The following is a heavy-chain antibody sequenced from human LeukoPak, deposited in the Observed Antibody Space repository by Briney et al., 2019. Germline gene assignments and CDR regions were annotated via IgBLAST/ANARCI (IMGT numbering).Heavy chain of an antibody. CDR2: TYTSGST. D-gene: IGHD3-22*01. Sequence: PSETLSLTCTVPVGSISSYDWSWIRQPAGKGLEWIGRTYTSGSTNYNPSLKSRVTMSVDMSKNQFSLKLSSVTAADTAVYYCARSIYDSSDFDYWGQGTLVTASS. V-gene: IGHV4-4*07. CDR3: ARSIYDSSDFDY. J-gene: IGHJ4*02. CDR1: VGSISSYD.